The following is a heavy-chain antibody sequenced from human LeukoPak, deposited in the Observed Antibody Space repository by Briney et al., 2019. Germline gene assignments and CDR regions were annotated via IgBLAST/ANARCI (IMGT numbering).Heavy chain of an antibody. CDR2: ISAYNGNT. CDR1: GYTFTSYG. J-gene: IGHJ4*02. Sequence: ASVKVSCTASGYTFTSYGISWVRQAPGQGLEWMGWISAYNGNTNYAQKLQGRVTITADESTSTAYMELSSLRSEDTAVYYCARVVRGVIMGDYYFDYWGQGTLVTVSS. D-gene: IGHD3-10*01. V-gene: IGHV1-18*01. CDR3: ARVVRGVIMGDYYFDY.